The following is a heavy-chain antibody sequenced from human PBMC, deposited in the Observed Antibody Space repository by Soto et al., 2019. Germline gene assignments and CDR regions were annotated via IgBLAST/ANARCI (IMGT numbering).Heavy chain of an antibody. CDR1: GGSFSVYY. V-gene: IGHV4-34*01. CDR2: INHSGST. CDR3: ARGLQGYSGYEFDY. J-gene: IGHJ4*02. D-gene: IGHD5-12*01. Sequence: PSETLSLTCAVYGGSFSVYYWSWIRQPPGKGLEWIGEINHSGSTNYNPSLKSRVTISVDTSKNQFSLKLSSVTAADTAVYYCARGLQGYSGYEFDYWGQGTLVTVSS.